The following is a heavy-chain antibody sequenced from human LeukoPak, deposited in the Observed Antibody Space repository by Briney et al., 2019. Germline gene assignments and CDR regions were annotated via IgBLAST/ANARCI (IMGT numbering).Heavy chain of an antibody. CDR3: ARDEQPDVEFDY. D-gene: IGHD6-13*01. CDR1: GFTFSSYS. CDR2: ISSSSSYI. J-gene: IGHJ4*02. Sequence: GGSLRLSCAASGFTFSSYSMNWVRQAPGKGLEWVSSISSSSSYIYYADSVKGRFTISRDNAKNSLYLQMNSLRAEDTAVYYCARDEQPDVEFDYWGQGTLVTVSS. V-gene: IGHV3-21*04.